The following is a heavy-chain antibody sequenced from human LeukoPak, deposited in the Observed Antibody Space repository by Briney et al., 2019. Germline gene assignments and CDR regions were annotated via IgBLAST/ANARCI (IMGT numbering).Heavy chain of an antibody. CDR3: ASDYYDTGMDV. J-gene: IGHJ6*02. V-gene: IGHV1-46*01. CDR1: GYTFTSYY. CDR2: INPSGGST. Sequence: ASVKVSCKASGYTFTSYYTHWGRQAPGQALEWMGIINPSGGSTSYAQKFQGRVTMTRDTSTSTVYMELSSLRSEDTAVYYCASDYYDTGMDVWGQGTTVTVSS. D-gene: IGHD3-22*01.